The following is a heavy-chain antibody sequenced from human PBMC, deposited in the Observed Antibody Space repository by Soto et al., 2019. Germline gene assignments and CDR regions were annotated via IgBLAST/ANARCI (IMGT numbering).Heavy chain of an antibody. Sequence: EVQLLESGGGLVQPGGSLRLSCAASGFTFSSYAMSWVRQAPGKGLEWVSAISGSGGSTYYADSVKGRFTISRDNSKNTLYLQMNSLRAEDTAVYYCAKFSGDSIWGSYGLVFDYWGQGTLVTVSS. CDR2: ISGSGGST. V-gene: IGHV3-23*01. CDR1: GFTFSSYA. CDR3: AKFSGDSIWGSYGLVFDY. D-gene: IGHD3-16*02. J-gene: IGHJ4*02.